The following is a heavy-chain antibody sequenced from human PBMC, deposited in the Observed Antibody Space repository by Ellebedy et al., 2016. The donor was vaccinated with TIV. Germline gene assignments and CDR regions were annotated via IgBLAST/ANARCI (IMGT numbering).Heavy chain of an antibody. J-gene: IGHJ4*02. V-gene: IGHV3-7*01. Sequence: PGGSLRLSCAASGFTFSSYWMSWVRQAPGKGLEWVANIKEDGSEKYYVDSVKGRFTISRDDSKNSLYLQMNSLRAEDTAVYYCARASDYFDSSAYQYRPLNYWGQGILVTVSS. CDR1: GFTFSSYW. CDR3: ARASDYFDSSAYQYRPLNY. D-gene: IGHD3-22*01. CDR2: IKEDGSEK.